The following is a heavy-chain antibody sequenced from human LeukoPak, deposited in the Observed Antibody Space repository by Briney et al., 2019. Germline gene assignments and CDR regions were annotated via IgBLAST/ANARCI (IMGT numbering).Heavy chain of an antibody. Sequence: GGSLRLSCAASGFTFSSYGMHWVRQAPGEGLEWVAVISYDGSNKYYADSVKGRFTISRDNSKNTLYLQMNSLRAEDTAVYYCAKPSYGTHGEFDYWGQGTLVTVSS. J-gene: IGHJ4*02. CDR3: AKPSYGTHGEFDY. CDR2: ISYDGSNK. V-gene: IGHV3-30*18. D-gene: IGHD5-18*01. CDR1: GFTFSSYG.